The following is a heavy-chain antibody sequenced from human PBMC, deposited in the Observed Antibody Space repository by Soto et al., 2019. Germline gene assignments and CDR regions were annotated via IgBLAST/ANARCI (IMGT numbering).Heavy chain of an antibody. CDR3: ARGKGRTYYFDY. D-gene: IGHD3-16*01. J-gene: IGHJ4*02. Sequence: PSETLSLTCTVSGGSISSGDYYWSWIRQPPGKGLEWIGYIYYSGSTYYNPSLKSRVTISVDTSKNQFSLKLSSVTAADTAVYYCARGKGRTYYFDYWGQGTPVTVSS. V-gene: IGHV4-30-4*01. CDR2: IYYSGST. CDR1: GGSISSGDYY.